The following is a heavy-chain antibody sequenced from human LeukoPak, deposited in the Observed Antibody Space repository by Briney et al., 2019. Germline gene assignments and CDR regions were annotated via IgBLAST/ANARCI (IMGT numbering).Heavy chain of an antibody. CDR3: AREVAGTNPDY. CDR2: INPSGGST. V-gene: IGHV1-46*01. CDR1: GYTFTSYY. D-gene: IGHD6-19*01. J-gene: IGHJ4*02. Sequence: ASVKVSCKASGYTFTSYYMHWVRQAPGQGLEWMGIINPSGGSTSYAQKFQGRVTMTRDASTSTVYMELSSLRSEDTAVYYCAREVAGTNPDYWGQGTLVTVSS.